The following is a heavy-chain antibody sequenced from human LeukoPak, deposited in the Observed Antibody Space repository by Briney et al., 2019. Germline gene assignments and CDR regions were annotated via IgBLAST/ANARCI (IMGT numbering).Heavy chain of an antibody. D-gene: IGHD6-13*01. CDR1: GYTFIGYY. V-gene: IGHV1-2*02. CDR3: ARDRNRIAAAGSGRNNWFDP. CDR2: INPNSGGT. J-gene: IGHJ5*02. Sequence: EASVTVSCKASGYTFIGYYMHWVRQAPGQGLEWMGWINPNSGGTNYAQKFQGRVTMTRDTSISTAYMELSRLRSDDTAVYYCARDRNRIAAAGSGRNNWFDPWGQGTLVTVSS.